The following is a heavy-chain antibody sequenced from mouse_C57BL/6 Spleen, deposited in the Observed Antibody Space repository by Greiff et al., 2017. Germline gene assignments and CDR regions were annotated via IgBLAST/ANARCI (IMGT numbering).Heavy chain of an antibody. D-gene: IGHD2-2*01. CDR1: GYTFTSYW. J-gene: IGHJ4*01. CDR3: ANIYYGYDGYYAMDY. CDR2: IYPSDSET. Sequence: VQLQQPGAELVRPGSSVKLSCKASGYTFTSYWMDWVKQRPGQGLEWIGNIYPSDSETHFNQKFKDKATLTVDKSSSTASIQLSSLTSEDSAVYYCANIYYGYDGYYAMDYWGQGTSVTVSS. V-gene: IGHV1-61*01.